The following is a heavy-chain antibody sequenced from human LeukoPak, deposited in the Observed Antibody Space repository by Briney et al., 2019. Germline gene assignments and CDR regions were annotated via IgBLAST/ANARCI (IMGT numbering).Heavy chain of an antibody. CDR1: GGSISSSDW. CDR2: IHHTGIT. CDR3: ARVISSAWRQNDL. V-gene: IGHV4-4*02. D-gene: IGHD3-22*01. Sequence: SETLSLTCAASGGSISSSDWWSWVRQPPGKGLEWIGEIHHTGITNFNPSLRSRVTMSVDKSKNQFSLNLSSVTAADTAVYYCARVISSAWRQNDLWGQGTLVTVSS. J-gene: IGHJ5*02.